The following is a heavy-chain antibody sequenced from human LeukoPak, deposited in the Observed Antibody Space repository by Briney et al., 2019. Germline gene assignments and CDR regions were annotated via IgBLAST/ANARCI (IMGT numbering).Heavy chain of an antibody. Sequence: EASVKVSCKASGYTFTGYYMHWVRQAPGQGLEWMGRINPNSGGTNYAQKFQGRVTMTRDTSISTAYMELSRLRSDDTAVYYCARVLPSYNWNYYYFDYWGQGTLVTVSS. D-gene: IGHD1-7*01. CDR3: ARVLPSYNWNYYYFDY. V-gene: IGHV1-2*06. CDR2: INPNSGGT. CDR1: GYTFTGYY. J-gene: IGHJ4*02.